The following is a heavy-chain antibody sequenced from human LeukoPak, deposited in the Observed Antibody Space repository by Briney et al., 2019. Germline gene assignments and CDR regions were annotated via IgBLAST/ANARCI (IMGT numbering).Heavy chain of an antibody. D-gene: IGHD6-19*01. CDR2: ISSNGGST. CDR1: GFTFSSYA. V-gene: IGHV3-64*01. Sequence: GGSLRLSCAASGFTFSSYAMHWVRQAPGKGLEYVSAISSNGGSTYYANSVKGRFTISRDNSKNTLYLQMGSLRAEDMAVYYCARDRRIAVAGTYYYYYYMDVWGKGTTVTVSS. J-gene: IGHJ6*03. CDR3: ARDRRIAVAGTYYYYYYMDV.